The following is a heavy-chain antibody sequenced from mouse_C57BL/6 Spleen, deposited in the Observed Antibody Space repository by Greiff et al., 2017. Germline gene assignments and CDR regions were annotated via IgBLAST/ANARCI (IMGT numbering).Heavy chain of an antibody. J-gene: IGHJ2*01. CDR2: IYPGDGDT. V-gene: IGHV1-82*01. CDR3: SNYYGSSYGY. Sequence: VQLVESGPELVKPGASVKISCKASGYAFSSSWMNWVKQRPGKGLEWIGRIYPGDGDTNYNGKFKGKATLTADKASSTAYMQLSSLTSEDSAVYFCSNYYGSSYGYWGQGTTLTVSS. D-gene: IGHD1-1*01. CDR1: GYAFSSSW.